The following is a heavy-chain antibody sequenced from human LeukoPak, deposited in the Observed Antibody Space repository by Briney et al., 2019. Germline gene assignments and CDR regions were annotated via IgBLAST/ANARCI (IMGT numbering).Heavy chain of an antibody. CDR2: INACNGNT. J-gene: IGHJ5*02. CDR1: GYTFTSYA. D-gene: IGHD2-2*01. Sequence: GASVKVSCKASGYTFTSYAMHWVRQAPGQRLEWMGWINACNGNTKYSQKFQGRVTITRDTSASTAYMELSSLRSEDTAVYYCARGRPYCSSTSCSRGGWFDPWGQGTLVTVSS. V-gene: IGHV1-3*01. CDR3: ARGRPYCSSTSCSRGGWFDP.